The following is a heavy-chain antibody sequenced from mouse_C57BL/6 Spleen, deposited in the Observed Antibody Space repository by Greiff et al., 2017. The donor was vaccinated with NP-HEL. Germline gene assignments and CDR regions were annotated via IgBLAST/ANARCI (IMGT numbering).Heavy chain of an antibody. CDR2: INPNYGTT. J-gene: IGHJ3*01. Sequence: EVQVVESGPELVKPGASVKISCKASGYSFTDYNMNWVKQSNGKSLEWIGVINPNYGTTSYNPKFKGKATLTVDQSSSTAYMQLNSLTSEDSAVYYCARPKLGQGAWFAYWGQGTLVTVSA. D-gene: IGHD4-1*01. V-gene: IGHV1-39*01. CDR3: ARPKLGQGAWFAY. CDR1: GYSFTDYN.